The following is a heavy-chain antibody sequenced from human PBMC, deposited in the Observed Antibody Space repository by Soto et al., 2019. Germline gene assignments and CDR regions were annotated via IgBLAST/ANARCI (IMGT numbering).Heavy chain of an antibody. V-gene: IGHV3-23*01. J-gene: IGHJ6*03. D-gene: IGHD5-12*01. CDR3: AKPPPMIVATILYYYYYMDV. Sequence: GGSLRLSCAASGFTFSSYAMSWVRQAPGKGLEWVSAISGSGGSTYYADSVKGRFTISRDNSKNTLYLQMNSLRAEDTAVYYCAKPPPMIVATILYYYYYMDVWGKGTTVTVSS. CDR1: GFTFSSYA. CDR2: ISGSGGST.